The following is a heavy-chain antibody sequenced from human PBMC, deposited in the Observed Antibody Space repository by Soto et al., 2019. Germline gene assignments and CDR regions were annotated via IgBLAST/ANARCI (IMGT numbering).Heavy chain of an antibody. D-gene: IGHD6-19*01. CDR3: AHGTGRIPVPGTRAFDI. CDR2: IHWNGDK. Sequence: GSGPTLVNPTQTLTLTCTFSGFSLSTGGEAVGWIRQPPGRALEWLALIHWNGDKHYSPSLKSRLTVTEDTSKDQVVLTLANMDPADTATYYRAHGTGRIPVPGTRAFDIWGQGTMVTVSS. J-gene: IGHJ3*02. V-gene: IGHV2-5*01. CDR1: GFSLSTGGEA.